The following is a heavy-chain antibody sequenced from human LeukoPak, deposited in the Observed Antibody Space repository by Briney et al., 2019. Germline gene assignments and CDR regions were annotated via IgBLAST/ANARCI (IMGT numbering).Heavy chain of an antibody. J-gene: IGHJ5*02. CDR2: ISSSGSTI. Sequence: PGGSLRLSCAASGFTFSDYHMSWIRQAPGKGLEWVSYISSSGSTIYYADSVKGRFTISRDNAKNSLYLQMNSLRAEDTAVYYCARDSGDSGSYTNWFDPWGQGTLVTVSS. V-gene: IGHV3-11*01. CDR3: ARDSGDSGSYTNWFDP. D-gene: IGHD1-26*01. CDR1: GFTFSDYH.